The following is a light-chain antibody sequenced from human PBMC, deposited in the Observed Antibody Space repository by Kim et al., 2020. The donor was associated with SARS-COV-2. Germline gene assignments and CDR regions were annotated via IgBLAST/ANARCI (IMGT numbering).Light chain of an antibody. Sequence: PGETVTIACTRSGGSIASNYVQWYPQRPGSALPTVIYEDNQRPSGVPDRFSGSVDSSSNSASLTISGLKTEDEADYYCQSYDSTIVFGGGTKLTVL. CDR2: EDN. J-gene: IGLJ3*02. V-gene: IGLV6-57*03. CDR1: GGSIASNY. CDR3: QSYDSTIV.